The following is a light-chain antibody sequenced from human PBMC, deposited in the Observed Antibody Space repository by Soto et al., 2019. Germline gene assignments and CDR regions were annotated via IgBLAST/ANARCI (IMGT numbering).Light chain of an antibody. Sequence: QSVLTQPPSASGTPGQRVTISCSGSSSNIGSNYVYWYQQLPGTAPKLLTYRNNQRPSGVPDRFSGSKSGTSASLAISGLRSKDEADCYCAAWDDSLSGYVFGTGTKVTVL. V-gene: IGLV1-47*01. J-gene: IGLJ1*01. CDR3: AAWDDSLSGYV. CDR1: SSNIGSNY. CDR2: RNN.